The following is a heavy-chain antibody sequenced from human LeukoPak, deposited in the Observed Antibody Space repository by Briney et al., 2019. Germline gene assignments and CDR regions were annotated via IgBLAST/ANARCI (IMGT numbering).Heavy chain of an antibody. CDR2: IIPIFGTA. D-gene: IGHD3-10*01. V-gene: IGHV1-69*05. Sequence: ASVKVSCKASGGTFSSYAISWVRQAPGQGLEWMGGIIPIFGTANYAQKFQGRVTMTRNTSISTAYMELSSLRSEDTAVYYCARGYYGSGSYRGSNWFDPWGQGTLVTVSS. CDR1: GGTFSSYA. CDR3: ARGYYGSGSYRGSNWFDP. J-gene: IGHJ5*02.